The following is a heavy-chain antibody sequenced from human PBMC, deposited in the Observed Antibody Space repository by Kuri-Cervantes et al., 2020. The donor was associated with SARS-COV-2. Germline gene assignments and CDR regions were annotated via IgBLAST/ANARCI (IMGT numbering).Heavy chain of an antibody. CDR1: GGSISSSSYY. J-gene: IGHJ1*01. CDR2: IYYSGST. D-gene: IGHD3-3*01. V-gene: IGHV4-39*01. CDR3: ARQTSGYITCAHQY. Sequence: GSLRLSCTVSGGSISSSSYYWGWIRQPPGKGLEWIGSIYYSGSTYYNPSLKSRVTILVDTSKNQFSLKLSSVTAADSAVYYCARQTSGYITCAHQYWGQGTLVTVSS.